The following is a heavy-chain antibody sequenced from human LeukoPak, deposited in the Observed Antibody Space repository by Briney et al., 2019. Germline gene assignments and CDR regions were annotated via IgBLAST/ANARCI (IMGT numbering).Heavy chain of an antibody. CDR3: ARDGTAAGLYFDL. Sequence: GSLRLSXAVSGFTFTDYWMNWVRQAPGKGLEWVASIRQDGSEKTYVDSVKGRFTISRDNTKNSLSLQVNSLRVEDTAVYYCARDGTAAGLYFDLWGQGTLVTVSS. D-gene: IGHD6-13*01. V-gene: IGHV3-7*01. J-gene: IGHJ4*01. CDR1: GFTFTDYW. CDR2: IRQDGSEK.